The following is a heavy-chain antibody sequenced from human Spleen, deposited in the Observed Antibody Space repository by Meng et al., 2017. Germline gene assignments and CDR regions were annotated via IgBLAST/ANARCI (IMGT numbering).Heavy chain of an antibody. CDR3: ARDFGYYGSGCYDAFDI. Sequence: SVKVSCKASGGTFSSYAISWVRQAPGQGLEWMGGIIPIFGTANYAQKFQGRVTITTDESTSTAYMELSSLRSEDTAVYYCARDFGYYGSGCYDAFDIWGQGTMVTVSS. CDR1: GGTFSSYA. D-gene: IGHD3-10*01. CDR2: IIPIFGTA. J-gene: IGHJ3*02. V-gene: IGHV1-69*05.